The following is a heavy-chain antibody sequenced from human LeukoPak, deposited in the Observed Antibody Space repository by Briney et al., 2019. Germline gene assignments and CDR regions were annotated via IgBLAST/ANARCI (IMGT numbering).Heavy chain of an antibody. V-gene: IGHV3-74*01. Sequence: TGVSLRLSCAASGFTFSNYWMHWVRQAPGKGLVWVSRINSDGSSTTYADSVKGRFTISRDNAKNTLYLQMNNLRAEDTAVYSCARDREIAAGYFFDPWGQGTLVTVSS. J-gene: IGHJ5*02. D-gene: IGHD6-13*01. CDR3: ARDREIAAGYFFDP. CDR2: INSDGSST. CDR1: GFTFSNYW.